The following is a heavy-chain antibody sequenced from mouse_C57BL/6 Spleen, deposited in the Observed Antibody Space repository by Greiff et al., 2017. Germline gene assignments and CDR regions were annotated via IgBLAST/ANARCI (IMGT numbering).Heavy chain of an antibody. CDR2: IYPGDGDT. D-gene: IGHD1-1*01. Sequence: QVQLKQSGPELVKPGASVKISCKASGYAFSSSWMNWVKQRPGKGLEWIGRIYPGDGDTNYNGKFKGKATLTADKSSSTAYIQLSSLTSEDSAVYFCASTTVVARAMDYWGQGTSVTVSS. J-gene: IGHJ4*01. V-gene: IGHV1-82*01. CDR1: GYAFSSSW. CDR3: ASTTVVARAMDY.